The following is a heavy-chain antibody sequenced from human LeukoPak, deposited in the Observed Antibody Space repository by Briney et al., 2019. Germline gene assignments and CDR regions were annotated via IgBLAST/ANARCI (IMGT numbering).Heavy chain of an antibody. CDR1: GGSICSYY. CDR2: IHDSGRT. V-gene: IGHV4-59*01. CDR3: ARAYHGPGSFSLLLNP. D-gene: IGHD3-10*01. J-gene: IGHJ5*02. Sequence: PSETLSLTCTVSGGSICSYYWTWIRQSPGKGLEGIANIHDSGRTNYNPSLKSRVTISVDTSKNQFSLKLSSVTAADTAVYCCARAYHGPGSFSLLLNPWGQGTLVTVSS.